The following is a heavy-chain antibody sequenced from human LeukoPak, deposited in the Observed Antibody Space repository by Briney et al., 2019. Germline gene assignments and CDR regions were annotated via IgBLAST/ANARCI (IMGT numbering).Heavy chain of an antibody. Sequence: GGSLRLSCAASGFTFSDYYMSWIRQAPEKGLEWLSYISSTDVIWYADSVKGRFTISRDNAKNSLYLQMSSLRAEDTAIYYCIVSSGSMYYFDYWGQGTLVTVSS. D-gene: IGHD3-22*01. CDR1: GFTFSDYY. CDR2: ISSTDVI. CDR3: IVSSGSMYYFDY. V-gene: IGHV3-11*01. J-gene: IGHJ4*01.